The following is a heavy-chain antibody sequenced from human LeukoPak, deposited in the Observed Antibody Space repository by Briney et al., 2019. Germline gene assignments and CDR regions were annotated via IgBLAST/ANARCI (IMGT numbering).Heavy chain of an antibody. CDR3: ARDSPTLTGDRSFDY. J-gene: IGHJ4*02. CDR1: GGSISSGDYY. D-gene: IGHD7-27*01. CDR2: IYYSGST. V-gene: IGHV4-30-4*02. Sequence: PSETLSLTCTVSGGSISSGDYYWSWIRQPPGKGLEWIGYIYYSGSTYYNPSLKSRVTISVDTSKNQFSLKLSSVTAADTAVYYCARDSPTLTGDRSFDYWGQGTLVTVSS.